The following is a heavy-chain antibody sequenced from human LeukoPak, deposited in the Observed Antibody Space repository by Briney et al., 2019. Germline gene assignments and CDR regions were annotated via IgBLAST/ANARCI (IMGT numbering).Heavy chain of an antibody. CDR1: GGSISSYY. D-gene: IGHD6-19*01. V-gene: IGHV4-4*07. Sequence: SETLSLTCTVSGGSISSYYWCWIRQPAGKGLEWIGRIYTSGSTNYNPSLKSRVTMSVDTSKNQFSLKLSSVTAADTAVYYCASGLSGYSSGWYPYWGQGTLVTVSS. CDR2: IYTSGST. J-gene: IGHJ4*02. CDR3: ASGLSGYSSGWYPY.